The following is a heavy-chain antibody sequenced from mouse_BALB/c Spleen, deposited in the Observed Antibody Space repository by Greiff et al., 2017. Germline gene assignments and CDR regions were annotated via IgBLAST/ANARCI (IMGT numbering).Heavy chain of an antibody. CDR2: ISDGGSYT. CDR1: GFTFSDYY. V-gene: IGHV5-4*02. Sequence: EVKLVESGGGLVKPGGSLKLSCAASGFTFSDYYMYWVRQTPEKRLEWVATISDGGSYTYYPDSVKGRFTISRDNAKNNLYLQMSSLKSEDTAMYYCARDSYYGSRYAMDYWGQGTSVTVSS. J-gene: IGHJ4*01. D-gene: IGHD1-1*01. CDR3: ARDSYYGSRYAMDY.